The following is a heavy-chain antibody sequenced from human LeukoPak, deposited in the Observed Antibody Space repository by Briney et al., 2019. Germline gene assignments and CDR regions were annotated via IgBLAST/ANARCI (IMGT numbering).Heavy chain of an antibody. CDR3: ARDYYGSGSCSDY. CDR1: GFTFSNYW. Sequence: GGSLRLSCAASGFTFSNYWMHWVRQAPGKGLVWVSRINSDGINTSYADSVKGRFTISRDNAKNTLYLQMNSLRAEDTAVYYCARDYYGSGSCSDYWGQGTLVTVSS. CDR2: INSDGINT. V-gene: IGHV3-74*01. D-gene: IGHD3-10*01. J-gene: IGHJ4*02.